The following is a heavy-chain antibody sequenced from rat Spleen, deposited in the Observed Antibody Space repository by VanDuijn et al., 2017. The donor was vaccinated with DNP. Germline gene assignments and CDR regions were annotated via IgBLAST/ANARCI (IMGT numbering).Heavy chain of an antibody. CDR3: ARPDY. CDR2: ISDDGSRT. CDR1: PFTFSDYN. J-gene: IGHJ2*01. Sequence: EVQLVESGGGLVQPGRSLKLSCAASPFTFSDYNMAWVRQAPKKGLEWVATISDDGSRTYYRDSVKGRFTISRDNAKSTLYLQMDSLRSEDTATYYCARPDYWGQGVMVTVSS. V-gene: IGHV5-7*01.